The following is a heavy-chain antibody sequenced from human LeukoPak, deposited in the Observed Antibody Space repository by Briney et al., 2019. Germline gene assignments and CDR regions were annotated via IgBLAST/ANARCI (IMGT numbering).Heavy chain of an antibody. CDR3: ARGGYSYGYYYGMDV. Sequence: ASVKVSCKASGGTFSSYAINWVRQATGQGLEWMGWMNPNSGNTGYAQKFQGRVTMTRNTSISTAYMELSSLRSEDTAVYYCARGGYSYGYYYGMDVWGQGTTVTVSS. D-gene: IGHD5-18*01. CDR2: MNPNSGNT. CDR1: GGTFSSYA. J-gene: IGHJ6*02. V-gene: IGHV1-8*02.